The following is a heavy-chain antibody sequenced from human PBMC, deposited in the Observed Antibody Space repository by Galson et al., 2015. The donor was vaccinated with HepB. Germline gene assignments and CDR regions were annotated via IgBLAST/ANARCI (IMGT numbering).Heavy chain of an antibody. V-gene: IGHV7-4-1*02. CDR3: AKNFPYGSGWEFDY. CDR2: INTNTGSP. J-gene: IGHJ4*02. D-gene: IGHD6-19*01. Sequence: SVKVSCKASGYSFSTYAMNWVRQAPGQGLEWMGWINTNTGSPRYAQGFTGRFVFSLDTSVSTAYLQISSLKAEDTAIYYCAKNFPYGSGWEFDYWGQGTLVTVS. CDR1: GYSFSTYA.